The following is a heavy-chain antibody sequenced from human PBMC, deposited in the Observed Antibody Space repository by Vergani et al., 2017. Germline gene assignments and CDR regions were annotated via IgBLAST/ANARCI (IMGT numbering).Heavy chain of an antibody. CDR3: ARYKYYYDSSGYSLANWYFDL. Sequence: QVQLQESGPGLGKPSGTLSLTCAVSGGSISSSNWWSWVRQPPGKGLEWIGEIYHSGSTNYNPSLKSRVTISVDKSKNQFSLKLSSVTAADTAVYYCARYKYYYDSSGYSLANWYFDLWGRGTLVTVSS. CDR2: IYHSGST. V-gene: IGHV4-4*02. J-gene: IGHJ2*01. D-gene: IGHD3-22*01. CDR1: GGSISSSNW.